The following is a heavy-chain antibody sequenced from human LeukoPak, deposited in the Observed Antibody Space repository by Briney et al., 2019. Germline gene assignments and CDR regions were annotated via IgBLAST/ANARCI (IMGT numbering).Heavy chain of an antibody. D-gene: IGHD5-12*01. V-gene: IGHV4-39*01. CDR3: ARATLAFDI. CDR2: IYYSGST. Sequence: SETLSLTCTVSGGSISDYYWGWIRQPPGKGLEWIGSIYYSGSTYYNPSLKSRVTISVDTSKNQFSLKLSSVTAADTAVYYCARATLAFDIWGQGTMVTVSS. J-gene: IGHJ3*02. CDR1: GGSISDYY.